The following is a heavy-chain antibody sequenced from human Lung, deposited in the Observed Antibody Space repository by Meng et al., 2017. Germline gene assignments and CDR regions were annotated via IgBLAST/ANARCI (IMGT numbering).Heavy chain of an antibody. CDR1: GYNFPDYY. J-gene: IGHJ4*02. Sequence: QVQGVQSWGEVKKPGASVKVSCKPAGYNFPDYYIHWGRRAPGQGLEWMGRINPKSGDTHYAQKFQARVTMTGDTSISTAYMELSGLRSDDTAMYYCARDEDISAAGKLFGDYWGQGTLVTVSS. CDR2: INPKSGDT. CDR3: ARDEDISAAGKLFGDY. V-gene: IGHV1-2*06. D-gene: IGHD6-25*01.